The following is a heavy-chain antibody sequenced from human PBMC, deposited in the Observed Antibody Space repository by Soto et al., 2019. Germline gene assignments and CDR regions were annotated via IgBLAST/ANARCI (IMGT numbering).Heavy chain of an antibody. CDR3: ARNRILAYCRSDCYSLPFDP. CDR1: GGTFSSYA. Sequence: SVKVSCKASGGTFSSYAISWVRQPPGQGLEWMGGIIPIFGTANYAQKFQSRVTITANESTSTAYMELNNLRSEDTAGYYCARNRILAYCRSDCYSLPFDPWGQGTLVTVSS. D-gene: IGHD2-21*02. CDR2: IIPIFGTA. J-gene: IGHJ5*02. V-gene: IGHV1-69*13.